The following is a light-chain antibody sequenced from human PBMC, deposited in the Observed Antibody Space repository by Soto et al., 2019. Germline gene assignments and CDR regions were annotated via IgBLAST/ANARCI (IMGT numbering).Light chain of an antibody. CDR1: QSISRY. CDR2: TAP. V-gene: IGKV1-39*01. Sequence: DIQMTQSPSSLSASVGDRVTITCRASQSISRYLNWYQQKPGKAPKLLISTAPIFQSGVPSRFSGSGSGTDFTLTISSLQPEDFATYYCRQSYSTPALTFGGGTKVDIK. CDR3: RQSYSTPALT. J-gene: IGKJ4*01.